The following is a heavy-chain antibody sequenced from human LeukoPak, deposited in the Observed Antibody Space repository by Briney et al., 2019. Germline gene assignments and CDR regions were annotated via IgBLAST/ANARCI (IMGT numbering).Heavy chain of an antibody. V-gene: IGHV4-34*01. CDR2: INHSGST. CDR3: ARVPDAFDI. J-gene: IGHJ3*02. CDR1: GGSFSGYY. Sequence: SETLSLTCAVYGGSFSGYYWSWIRQPPGKGLEWIGEINHSGSTNYNPSLKSRVTISVDTSKNQFSLKLSSVTAADTAIYYCARVPDAFDIWGQGTMVTVSS.